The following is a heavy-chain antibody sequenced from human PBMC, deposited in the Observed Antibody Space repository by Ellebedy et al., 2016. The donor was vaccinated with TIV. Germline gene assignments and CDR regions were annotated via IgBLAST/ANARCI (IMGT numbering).Heavy chain of an antibody. CDR1: GYTFVDFP. J-gene: IGHJ4*02. CDR3: ARKKPHSSGYYFFDQ. Sequence: AASVKVSCKASGYTFVDFPIHWVCQAPGQGLEWLGWIRTDNGNTKYSQKLQGRVTITRDTSASTVYMELSSLMSEDTAVYYCARKKPHSSGYYFFDQWGQGTLVTVSS. V-gene: IGHV1-3*04. CDR2: IRTDNGNT. D-gene: IGHD6-19*01.